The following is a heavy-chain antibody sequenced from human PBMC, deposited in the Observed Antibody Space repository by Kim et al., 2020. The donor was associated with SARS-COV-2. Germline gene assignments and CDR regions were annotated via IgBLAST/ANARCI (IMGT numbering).Heavy chain of an antibody. J-gene: IGHJ6*02. D-gene: IGHD1-26*01. Sequence: GRSLRLSCAASGFTFSSYSMNWVRQAPGKGLEWVSSISSSSSYIYYADSVKGRFTISRDNAKNSLYLQMNSLRAEDTAVYYCARDLDGGSLSDYYYGMDVWGQGSTGTVSS. CDR1: GFTFSSYS. CDR2: ISSSSSYI. CDR3: ARDLDGGSLSDYYYGMDV. V-gene: IGHV3-21*01.